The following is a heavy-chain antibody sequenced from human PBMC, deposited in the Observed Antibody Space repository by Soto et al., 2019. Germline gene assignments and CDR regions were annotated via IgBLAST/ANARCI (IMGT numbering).Heavy chain of an antibody. D-gene: IGHD2-8*02. CDR2: VYYTGTT. Sequence: SETLSLTCTVSNFSVLTSIYYWAWIRQPPGKGLEWVGTVYYTGTTYYNPSLQSRVTISIDTSKNQFYLNLNSVTDADTAVYYCARNWNLALVQYAYVDSWAQGTLVTVSS. V-gene: IGHV4-39*01. CDR1: NFSVLTSIYY. CDR3: ARNWNLALVQYAYVDS. J-gene: IGHJ4*02.